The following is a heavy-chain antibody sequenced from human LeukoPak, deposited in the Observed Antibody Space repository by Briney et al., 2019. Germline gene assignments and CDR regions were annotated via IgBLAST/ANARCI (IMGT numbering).Heavy chain of an antibody. Sequence: PSETLSLTCTVFGGSISSSSYYWGWIRQPPGKGLEWIGSIYYSGSTYYNPSLKSRVTISVDTSKNQFSLKLSSVTAADTAVYYCARLSGYSSSSRYYYYYMDVWGKGTTVTVSS. D-gene: IGHD6-6*01. V-gene: IGHV4-39*01. CDR3: ARLSGYSSSSRYYYYYMDV. CDR2: IYYSGST. J-gene: IGHJ6*03. CDR1: GGSISSSSYY.